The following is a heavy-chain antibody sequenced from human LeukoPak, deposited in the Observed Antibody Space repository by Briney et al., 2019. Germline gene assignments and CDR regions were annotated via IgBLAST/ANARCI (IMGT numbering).Heavy chain of an antibody. D-gene: IGHD1-20*01. J-gene: IGHJ4*02. CDR2: IYYSGST. CDR3: AREVLPYNWNDVY. Sequence: PWEPLSLPCTVSGGSVSSGSYLWSWIRQPPGKGLEWIGYIYYSGSTNYNPFLKSRVTISVDTSKNQSSLKLSSVTAADTAVYYCAREVLPYNWNDVYWGQGTLVTVSS. CDR1: GGSVSSGSYL. V-gene: IGHV4-61*01.